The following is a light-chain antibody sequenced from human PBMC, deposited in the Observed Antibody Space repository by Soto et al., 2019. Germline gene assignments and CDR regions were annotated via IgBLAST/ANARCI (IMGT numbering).Light chain of an antibody. V-gene: IGKV3-20*01. Sequence: EIVLTQSPGTLSLSPGERATLSCRASQRVRSSYLAWYQQKPGQAPRLLMYDASSRATGIPDRFSGSGSGTDFTLTISRLEPEDFAVYYCQQYGSSPITFGQGTRLEIK. CDR3: QQYGSSPIT. CDR2: DAS. CDR1: QRVRSSY. J-gene: IGKJ5*01.